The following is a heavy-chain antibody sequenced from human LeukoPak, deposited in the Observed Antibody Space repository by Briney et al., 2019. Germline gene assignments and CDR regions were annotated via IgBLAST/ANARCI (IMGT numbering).Heavy chain of an antibody. CDR1: GFTFSSYA. J-gene: IGHJ4*02. Sequence: GGSLRLSCAASGFTFSSYAMSWVRQAPGKGLEWVSAISGSGGSTYYADSVMGRFTISRDNSKNTLYLQMNSLRAEDTAVYYCAKDVVVALTAYFDYWGQGTLVTVSS. V-gene: IGHV3-23*01. CDR2: ISGSGGST. CDR3: AKDVVVALTAYFDY. D-gene: IGHD2-15*01.